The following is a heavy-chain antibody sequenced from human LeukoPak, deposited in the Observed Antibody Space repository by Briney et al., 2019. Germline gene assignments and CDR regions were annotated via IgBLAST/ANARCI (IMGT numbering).Heavy chain of an antibody. V-gene: IGHV3-23*01. CDR2: IRGGGET. Sequence: PGGSLRLSCAASGFSFTDYAMSWVRQAPARGPEWVSSIRGGGETFYAESVKGRFTISRDNSKNTLYLQMNSLRAEDTAVYYCAKEYRPTYYYDSSGYYAFDYWGQGTLVTVSS. D-gene: IGHD3-22*01. CDR1: GFSFTDYA. J-gene: IGHJ4*02. CDR3: AKEYRPTYYYDSSGYYAFDY.